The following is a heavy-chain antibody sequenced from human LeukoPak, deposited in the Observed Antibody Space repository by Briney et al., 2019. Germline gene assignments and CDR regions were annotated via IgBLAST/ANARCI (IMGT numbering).Heavy chain of an antibody. CDR3: ARDPYDFWSSYYS. V-gene: IGHV1-2*06. CDR1: GYTFTGYS. CDR2: INPKSGDT. J-gene: IGHJ5*02. D-gene: IGHD3-3*01. Sequence: GASVRVSCKTSGYTFTGYSMHWVQQAPGQGLEWMGRINPKSGDTKYAEKFQGRLTMTRDTSISTAYMELSRLKSDDTAVYYCARDPYDFWSSYYSWGQGTLVTVSS.